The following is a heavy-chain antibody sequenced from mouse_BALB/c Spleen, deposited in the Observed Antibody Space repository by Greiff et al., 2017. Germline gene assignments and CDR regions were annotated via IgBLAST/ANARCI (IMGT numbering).Heavy chain of an antibody. Sequence: EVKLVESGGGLVQPGGSLRLSCATSGFTFTDYYMSWVRQPPGKALEWLGFIRNKANGYTTEYSASVKGRFTISRDNSQSILYLQMNTLRAEDSATYYCARDIGWDNYAMDYWGQGTSVTVSS. CDR2: IRNKANGYTT. CDR1: GFTFTDYY. D-gene: IGHD3-3*01. V-gene: IGHV7-3*02. J-gene: IGHJ4*01. CDR3: ARDIGWDNYAMDY.